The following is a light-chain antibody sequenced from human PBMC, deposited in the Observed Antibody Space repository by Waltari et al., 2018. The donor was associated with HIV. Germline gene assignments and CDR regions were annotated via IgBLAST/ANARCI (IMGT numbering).Light chain of an antibody. CDR2: EDS. V-gene: IGLV6-57*03. Sequence: NSVLTQPHSVSGSPGQTVTISCTRSSGSIASNYVQWYQQRPGRAPTTLIYEDSQRPSGVPDRFSGSIDSSSNSASLTISGLKTEDEADYHCQSYDSSYRWVFGGGTKLTVL. J-gene: IGLJ3*02. CDR1: SGSIASNY. CDR3: QSYDSSYRWV.